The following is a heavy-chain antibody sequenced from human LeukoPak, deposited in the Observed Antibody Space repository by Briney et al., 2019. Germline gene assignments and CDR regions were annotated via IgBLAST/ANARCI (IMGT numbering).Heavy chain of an antibody. CDR1: GFTFSNYW. J-gene: IGHJ4*02. CDR2: INSDGINT. CDR3: ARVGCSGGSCYFPSYYFDY. D-gene: IGHD2-15*01. V-gene: IGHV3-74*01. Sequence: GGSLRLSCAASGFTFSNYWMHWVRQAPGKGLVWVSRINSDGINTSYADSVKGRFTISRDNAKNTLNLQMNSLRAEDTAVYYCARVGCSGGSCYFPSYYFDYWGQGTLVTVSS.